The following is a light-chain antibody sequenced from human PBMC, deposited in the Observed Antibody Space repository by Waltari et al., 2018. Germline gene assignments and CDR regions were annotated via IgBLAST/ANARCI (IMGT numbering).Light chain of an antibody. CDR2: DVP. Sequence: QSALTQPRSVSGSSGQSVTISCSGSRSDVGVYGFISWYQHHPNKAPKLTIYDVPKRPSGAPDRFSGSKSGNTASLTISGLQADDEADYYCSSYTPTSFWVFGGGTKLTVL. CDR1: RSDVGVYGF. J-gene: IGLJ3*02. CDR3: SSYTPTSFWV. V-gene: IGLV2-11*01.